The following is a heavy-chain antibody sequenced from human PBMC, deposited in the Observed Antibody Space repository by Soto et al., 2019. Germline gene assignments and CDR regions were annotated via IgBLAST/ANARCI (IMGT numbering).Heavy chain of an antibody. Sequence: QVQLQESGPGLVKPSQTLSLTCTVSGGSISSGGYYWSWIRQHPGKGLEWIGYIYYSGRTYYNPSRKSRVTISVDTSKNQFSLKLSSVTAADTAVYYFARDLECVGENWFDPWGQGTLVTVSS. V-gene: IGHV4-31*03. CDR3: ARDLECVGENWFDP. J-gene: IGHJ5*02. CDR1: GGSISSGGYY. CDR2: IYYSGRT. D-gene: IGHD3-16*01.